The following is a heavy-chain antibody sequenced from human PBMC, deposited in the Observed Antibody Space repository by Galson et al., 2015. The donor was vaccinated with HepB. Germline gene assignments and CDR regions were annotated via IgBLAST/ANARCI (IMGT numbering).Heavy chain of an antibody. J-gene: IGHJ6*02. D-gene: IGHD6-13*01. Sequence: SVKVSCKASGYTFTSYYMHWVRQAPGQGLEWMGIINPSGGSTSYAQKFQGRVTMTRDTSTSTVYMELSSLRREDTAVYSCARAGGSSVLTDYYYYYGMDVWGQGTMVTVSS. CDR3: ARAGGSSVLTDYYYYYGMDV. CDR1: GYTFTSYY. CDR2: INPSGGST. V-gene: IGHV1-46*03.